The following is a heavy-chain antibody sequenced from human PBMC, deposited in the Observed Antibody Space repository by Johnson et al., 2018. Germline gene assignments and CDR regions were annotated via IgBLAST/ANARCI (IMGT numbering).Heavy chain of an antibody. CDR3: AKGHDYGDYYYYMDV. Sequence: VQLVQSGGGLVQXGGSLRLXCAASGFTFSNAWMSWVRQAPGKGLEWVGRIKSKTDGGTTDYAAPVKGRFPTSRDNSKNTLNLQMNSLRAEETAVYYCAKGHDYGDYYYYMDVWGKGTTVTVS. D-gene: IGHD4-17*01. J-gene: IGHJ6*03. CDR2: IKSKTDGGTT. CDR1: GFTFSNAW. V-gene: IGHV3-15*01.